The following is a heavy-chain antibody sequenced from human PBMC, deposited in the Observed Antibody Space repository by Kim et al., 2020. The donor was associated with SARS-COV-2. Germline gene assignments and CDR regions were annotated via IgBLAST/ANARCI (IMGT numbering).Heavy chain of an antibody. Sequence: SETLSLTCTVSGGSISSSSYYWGWIRQPPGKGLEWIGSIYYSGSNYYNPSLKSRVTISVDTSKNQFSLKLSSVTAADTAVYYCARGYRSSWSTSGVWFDPWGQGTLVTVSA. J-gene: IGHJ5*02. CDR1: GGSISSSSYY. V-gene: IGHV4-39*01. CDR2: IYYSGSN. D-gene: IGHD6-13*01. CDR3: ARGYRSSWSTSGVWFDP.